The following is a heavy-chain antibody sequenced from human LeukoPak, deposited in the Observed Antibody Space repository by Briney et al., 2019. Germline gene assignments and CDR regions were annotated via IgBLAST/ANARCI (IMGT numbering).Heavy chain of an antibody. CDR3: ARPARGARDAFDI. D-gene: IGHD3-10*01. CDR2: IYHSGST. J-gene: IGHJ3*02. CDR1: GYSISSGYY. Sequence: SETLSLTCTVSGYSISSGYYWGWIRQPPGKGLEWIGSIYHSGSTYYNPSLKSRVTISVDTSKNQFSLKLSSVTAADTAVYYCARPARGARDAFDIWGQGTMVTVSS. V-gene: IGHV4-38-2*02.